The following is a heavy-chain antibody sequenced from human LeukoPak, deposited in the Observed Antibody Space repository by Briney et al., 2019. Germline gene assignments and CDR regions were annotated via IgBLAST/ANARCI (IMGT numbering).Heavy chain of an antibody. J-gene: IGHJ4*02. D-gene: IGHD3-3*01. CDR1: GHTFTSYG. V-gene: IGHV1-18*01. CDR3: ARVHYDFWSGLLHYFDY. Sequence: ASVKVSCKASGHTFTSYGISWVRQAPGQGLEWMGWISAYNGNTNYAQKLQGRVTMTTDTSTSTAYMELRSLRSDDTAVYYCARVHYDFWSGLLHYFDYWGQGTLVTVSS. CDR2: ISAYNGNT.